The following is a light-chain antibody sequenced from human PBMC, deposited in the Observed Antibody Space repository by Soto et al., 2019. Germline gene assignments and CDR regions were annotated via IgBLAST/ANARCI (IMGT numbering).Light chain of an antibody. V-gene: IGKV1-9*01. CDR1: QGISSY. Sequence: DIQLTQSPSFLSASVGDRVTITCRASQGISSYLAWYQQKPGKAPNLLIYAASTLRTGVPARFSGSRSGAEFTLTISSPQPEDFAIYYCQQLYSFPYTFGQGAKLDIK. CDR3: QQLYSFPYT. J-gene: IGKJ2*01. CDR2: AAS.